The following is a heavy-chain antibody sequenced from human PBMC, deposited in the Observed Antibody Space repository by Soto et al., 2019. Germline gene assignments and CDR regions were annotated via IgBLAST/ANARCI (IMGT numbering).Heavy chain of an antibody. D-gene: IGHD6-6*01. Sequence: GGSLRLYCAASGFTFSSYGMHWVRQAPGKGLEWVAVISYDGSNKYYADSVKGRFTISRDNSKNTLYLQMNSLRAEDTAVYYCAKGRQLNPSDYYYMDVWGKGTTVTVSS. CDR1: GFTFSSYG. V-gene: IGHV3-30*18. J-gene: IGHJ6*03. CDR2: ISYDGSNK. CDR3: AKGRQLNPSDYYYMDV.